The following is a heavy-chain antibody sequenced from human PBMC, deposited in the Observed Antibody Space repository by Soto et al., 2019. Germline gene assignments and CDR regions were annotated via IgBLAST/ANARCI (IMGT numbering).Heavy chain of an antibody. D-gene: IGHD6-13*01. CDR1: GYSFTSYW. J-gene: IGHJ6*02. Sequence: GESLKISCKGSGYSFTSYWIGWVRQMPGKGLEWMGIIYPGDSDTRYSPSFQGQVTISADKSISTAYLQWSSLKASDTAMYYCAISSRYYYYGMDVWAQGTTVTVSS. CDR2: IYPGDSDT. CDR3: AISSRYYYYGMDV. V-gene: IGHV5-51*01.